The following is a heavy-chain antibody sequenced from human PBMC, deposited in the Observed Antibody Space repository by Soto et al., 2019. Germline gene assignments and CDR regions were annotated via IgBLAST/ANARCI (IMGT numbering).Heavy chain of an antibody. CDR2: IYPGDSDT. Sequence: PGESLKISCKGSGYSFTSYWIGWVRQMPGKGLEWMGIIYPGDSDTRYSPSFQGQVTISVDKSISTAYLQWSSLKASDTAMYYCARTIYGLGSNYGMDVWGQGTTVTVSS. CDR1: GYSFTSYW. V-gene: IGHV5-51*01. D-gene: IGHD3-10*01. CDR3: ARTIYGLGSNYGMDV. J-gene: IGHJ6*02.